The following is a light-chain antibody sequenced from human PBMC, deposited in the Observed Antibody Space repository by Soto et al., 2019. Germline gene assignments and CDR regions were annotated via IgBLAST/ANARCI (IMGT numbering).Light chain of an antibody. CDR1: QRVDSY. V-gene: IGKV3-11*01. CDR3: QQRSNWPWT. J-gene: IGKJ1*01. CDR2: DAS. Sequence: IALTQSPATLSLSAGERGTLSGRASQRVDSYLAWYQQRPGQAPRLLIYDASNRATGIPDRFSGSGSGTDFTLTITSLEPEDGAVYNCQQRSNWPWTFGQRIKL.